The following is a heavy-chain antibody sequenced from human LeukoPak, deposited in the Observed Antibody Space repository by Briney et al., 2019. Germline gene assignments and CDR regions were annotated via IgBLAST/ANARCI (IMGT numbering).Heavy chain of an antibody. CDR2: IYYSGST. Sequence: SETLSLTCTVSGGSTSSSSYSWGWIRQPPGKGLEWIGIIYYSGSTYYNPSLKSRLTISVDTSKNQFCLKLSSVTATDTAVYYCARRGYCSSTSCYEYWFDPWGQGTLVTVSS. V-gene: IGHV4-39*01. CDR3: ARRGYCSSTSCYEYWFDP. CDR1: GGSTSSSSYS. D-gene: IGHD2-2*01. J-gene: IGHJ5*02.